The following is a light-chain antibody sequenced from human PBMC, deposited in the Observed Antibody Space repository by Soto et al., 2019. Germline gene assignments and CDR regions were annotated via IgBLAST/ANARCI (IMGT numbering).Light chain of an antibody. J-gene: IGKJ4*01. Sequence: EIMMTQSPATLSVSPGERDTLSCRASQSVSSNLAWYQQKPGQAPMLLIYGASTRATGIPARFSGSGSGTEFTLTISSLQSEDFAVYYCQQYNNWPPLTFGGGTKVEIK. CDR2: GAS. CDR1: QSVSSN. V-gene: IGKV3-15*01. CDR3: QQYNNWPPLT.